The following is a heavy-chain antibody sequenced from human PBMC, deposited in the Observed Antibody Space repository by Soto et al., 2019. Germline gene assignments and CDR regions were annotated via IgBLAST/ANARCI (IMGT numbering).Heavy chain of an antibody. V-gene: IGHV4-59*08. CDR2: IYYSGST. D-gene: IGHD2-15*01. CDR3: ARHVVTATRYLDY. Sequence: SETLSLTCTVSGGSISGYYWSWIRQPPGKGLEWIGYIYYSGSTNYNPSLKSRVTISVDTSKKQFSLKLSSVTAADSAVYYCARHVVTATRYLDYWGQGTLVTVSS. J-gene: IGHJ4*02. CDR1: GGSISGYY.